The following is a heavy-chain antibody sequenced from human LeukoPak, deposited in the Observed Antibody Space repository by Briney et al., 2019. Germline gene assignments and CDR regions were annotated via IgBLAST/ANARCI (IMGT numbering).Heavy chain of an antibody. V-gene: IGHV4-59*01. D-gene: IGHD2-2*01. CDR1: GGSIRSYH. CDR2: IYHSGST. CDR3: ARETSTLKVDP. Sequence: SETLSLTCTVSGGSIRSYHWSWIRQPPGKGLEWIGYIYHSGSTNYNPSLKSRVTISVDTSKNQFSLKLSSVTAADTAVYYCARETSTLKVDPWGREPWSPSPQ. J-gene: IGHJ5*02.